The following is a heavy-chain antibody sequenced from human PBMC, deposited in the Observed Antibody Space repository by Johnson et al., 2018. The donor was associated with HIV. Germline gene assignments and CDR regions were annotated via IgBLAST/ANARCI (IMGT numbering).Heavy chain of an antibody. D-gene: IGHD3-22*01. CDR1: GFTFSHYW. V-gene: IGHV3-13*01. J-gene: IGHJ3*02. CDR3: ARGARDDSSGSFAFDI. CDR2: IGTAGDT. Sequence: VQLVESGGGVVQPGRSLRLSCAASGFTFSHYWMHWVRQGPGKGLEWVSAIGTAGDTYYPGSVKGRFTISRENAKNSLYLQMNSLRAGDTAVYYCARGARDDSSGSFAFDIWGQGTMVTVSS.